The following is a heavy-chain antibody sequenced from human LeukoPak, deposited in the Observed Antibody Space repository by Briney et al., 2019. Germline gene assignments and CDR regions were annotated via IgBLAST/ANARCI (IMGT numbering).Heavy chain of an antibody. Sequence: GGSLRLSCAASGFTFSSYSMNWVRPAPGKGLEWVSSISSSSYIYYADSVKGRFTISRDNAKNSLYLQMNSLRAEDTAVYYCARDSSMIPPYFDYWGQGTLVTVSS. CDR2: ISSSSYI. CDR3: ARDSSMIPPYFDY. V-gene: IGHV3-21*01. J-gene: IGHJ4*02. CDR1: GFTFSSYS. D-gene: IGHD3-16*01.